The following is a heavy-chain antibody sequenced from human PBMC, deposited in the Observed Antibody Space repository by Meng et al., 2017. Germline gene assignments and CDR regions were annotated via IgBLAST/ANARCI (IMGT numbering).Heavy chain of an antibody. V-gene: IGHV1-3*01. CDR1: GYTFTTYA. D-gene: IGHD6-19*01. CDR3: ARCIAVAGNWFDP. Sequence: QVHPLQSGAVGKKPGPSVKVSCKASGYTFTTYAIHWVRQAPGQRLEWMGWINAGNGNTRYSQKFQGRVSITRDTSASTAYMELSSLRSEDTAVYYCARCIAVAGNWFDPWGQGTLVTVSS. J-gene: IGHJ5*02. CDR2: INAGNGNT.